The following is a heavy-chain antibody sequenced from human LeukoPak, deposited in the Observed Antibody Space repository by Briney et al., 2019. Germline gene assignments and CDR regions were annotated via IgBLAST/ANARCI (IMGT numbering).Heavy chain of an antibody. V-gene: IGHV3-7*01. J-gene: IGHJ4*02. CDR3: ARVLPVASRDY. Sequence: GGSLRLSCAASGFTFSTYWMSWVRQAPGKGLEWVANIKQDGSDKFYVDSVKGRFTISRDNAKNSMYPQMNSLRAEVTAVYYCARVLPVASRDYWGQGTLVTVSS. CDR2: IKQDGSDK. CDR1: GFTFSTYW. D-gene: IGHD2-2*01.